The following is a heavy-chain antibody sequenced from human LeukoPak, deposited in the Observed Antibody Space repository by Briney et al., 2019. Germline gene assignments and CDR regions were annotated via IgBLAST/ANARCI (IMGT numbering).Heavy chain of an antibody. J-gene: IGHJ4*02. V-gene: IGHV1-2*02. Sequence: EASVKVSCKASGYTFTGYYIHWVRQAPGQGLAWMGWINPNSGGTNYAQKFQGRVTMTRDTSISTAYMELSRLRSDDTAVYYCARDYYDSSGYYYNFDYWGQGTLVTVSS. CDR3: ARDYYDSSGYYYNFDY. CDR2: INPNSGGT. D-gene: IGHD3-22*01. CDR1: GYTFTGYY.